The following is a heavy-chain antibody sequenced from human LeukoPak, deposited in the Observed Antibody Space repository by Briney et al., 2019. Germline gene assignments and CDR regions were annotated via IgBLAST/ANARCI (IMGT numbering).Heavy chain of an antibody. CDR1: GFTFSSSG. Sequence: GGSLRLSCAASGFTFSSSGMSWVRQAPGKGLEWVSTISASGDNTYYADSVKGRFTISRDNSKKKLYLQMNSLRAEDTAVYYCAKRSGSYGERWAPNHFDYWGQGTLVTVSS. D-gene: IGHD1-26*01. J-gene: IGHJ4*02. V-gene: IGHV3-23*01. CDR2: ISASGDNT. CDR3: AKRSGSYGERWAPNHFDY.